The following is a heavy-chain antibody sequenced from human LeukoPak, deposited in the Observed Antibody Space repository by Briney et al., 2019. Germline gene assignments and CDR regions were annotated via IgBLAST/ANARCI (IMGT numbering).Heavy chain of an antibody. Sequence: ASVKVSCKVSGYTLTKLSMHWVRQAPGKGLEWMGGFDPEDGETIYAQKFQGRVTMTEDTSTDTAYMELSSLRSEDTAVYYCATAVGYCSGGSCYDYYYYGMDVWGQGTTVTVSS. D-gene: IGHD2-15*01. CDR2: FDPEDGET. CDR1: GYTLTKLS. CDR3: ATAVGYCSGGSCYDYYYYGMDV. V-gene: IGHV1-24*01. J-gene: IGHJ6*02.